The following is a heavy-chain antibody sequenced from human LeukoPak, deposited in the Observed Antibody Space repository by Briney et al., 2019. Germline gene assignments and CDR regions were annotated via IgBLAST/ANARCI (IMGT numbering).Heavy chain of an antibody. D-gene: IGHD2-2*01. Sequence: GASVKVSCKASGGTFSSYAISWVRQAPGQGLEWMGRIIPILGIANYAQKFQGRVTITADKSTSTAYMELSSLRSEDTAVYYCARDVHTDCSSTSCYLSGEGWFDPWGQGTLVTVSS. J-gene: IGHJ5*02. V-gene: IGHV1-69*04. CDR3: ARDVHTDCSSTSCYLSGEGWFDP. CDR2: IIPILGIA. CDR1: GGTFSSYA.